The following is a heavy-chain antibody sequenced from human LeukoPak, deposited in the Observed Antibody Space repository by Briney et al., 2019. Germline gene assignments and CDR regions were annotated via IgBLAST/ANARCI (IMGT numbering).Heavy chain of an antibody. V-gene: IGHV1-2*06. D-gene: IGHD5-24*01. J-gene: IGHJ4*02. CDR3: AGDVEKSTRGLYH. CDR1: GYTFTGYY. CDR2: INPNSGGT. Sequence: ASVKVSCKASGYTFTGYYMHWVRQAPGQGLEWMGRINPNSGGTNYAQKFQGRVTMTRDTSISTAYMELSRLRSDDTAIYYCAGDVEKSTRGLYHWGQGTLVTVSS.